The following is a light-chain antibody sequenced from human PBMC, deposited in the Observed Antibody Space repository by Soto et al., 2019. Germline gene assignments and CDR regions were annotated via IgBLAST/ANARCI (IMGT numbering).Light chain of an antibody. Sequence: QSVLTQPPSASGTPGQRVTISCSGSSSNIGSNTVNWYQQLPGTAPKLLIYSNNQRPSGVPDRFSGSNSGTSASLAISGLQSEDEDDYYCAAWDDSLNGVVFGGGTKLTVL. CDR2: SNN. J-gene: IGLJ2*01. V-gene: IGLV1-44*01. CDR1: SSNIGSNT. CDR3: AAWDDSLNGVV.